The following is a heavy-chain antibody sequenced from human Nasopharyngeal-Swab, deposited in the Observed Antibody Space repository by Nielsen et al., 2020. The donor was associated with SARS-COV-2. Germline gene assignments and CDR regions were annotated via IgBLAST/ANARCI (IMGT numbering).Heavy chain of an antibody. Sequence: GESLKISCAASGFTFSDYYMNWIRQAPGKGLDWVSSISSSSTYTKYADSVKGRFTISRDNARNLVYLQMSSLRVEDTAVYYCARAFSSSTGFDSWGQGTRVTVSS. D-gene: IGHD6-6*01. J-gene: IGHJ4*02. CDR1: GFTFSDYY. CDR2: ISSSSTYT. CDR3: ARAFSSSTGFDS. V-gene: IGHV3-11*05.